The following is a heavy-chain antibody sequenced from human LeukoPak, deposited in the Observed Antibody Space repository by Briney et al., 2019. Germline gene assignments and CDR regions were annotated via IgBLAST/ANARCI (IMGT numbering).Heavy chain of an antibody. CDR3: AKAEAFMVRGVIGAYYYYYMDV. J-gene: IGHJ6*03. Sequence: GGSLRLSCAASGFTFSNYAVHWVRQAPGKGLEWVAVISYDGSNKYYADSVKGRFTISRDNSKNTLYLQMNSLRAEDTAVYYCAKAEAFMVRGVIGAYYYYYMDVWGKGTTVTISS. CDR1: GFTFSNYA. CDR2: ISYDGSNK. D-gene: IGHD3-10*01. V-gene: IGHV3-30*04.